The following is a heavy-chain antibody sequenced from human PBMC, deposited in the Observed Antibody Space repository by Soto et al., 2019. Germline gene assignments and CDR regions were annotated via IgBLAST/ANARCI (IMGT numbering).Heavy chain of an antibody. V-gene: IGHV3-30-3*01. CDR2: ISYDGSNK. CDR3: ARPDYSSGSYPDY. D-gene: IGHD3-10*01. CDR1: GFTFSSYA. Sequence: QVQLVESGGGVVQPGRSLRLSCAASGFTFSSYAMQWVRQAPGKGLEWVAVISYDGSNKYYADSVKGRITISRDNSKNTLYLQMNSLRAEATAVYYCARPDYSSGSYPDYWGQGTLVTVSS. J-gene: IGHJ4*02.